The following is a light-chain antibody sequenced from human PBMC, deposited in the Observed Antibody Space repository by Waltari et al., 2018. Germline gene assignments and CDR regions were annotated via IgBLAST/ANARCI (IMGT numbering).Light chain of an antibody. CDR1: QSVSNNF. CDR2: SAS. CDR3: QQFHTSPRT. V-gene: IGKV3-20*01. Sequence: EIVLTQTPRTLSPSPGDRATLSCRASQSVSNNFLAWYQQRPVQTPRLLIYSASSRATGIPGRFSGSGSGTDFTLTITRLEPEDAAVYYCQQFHTSPRTFGGGTKVEVK. J-gene: IGKJ4*01.